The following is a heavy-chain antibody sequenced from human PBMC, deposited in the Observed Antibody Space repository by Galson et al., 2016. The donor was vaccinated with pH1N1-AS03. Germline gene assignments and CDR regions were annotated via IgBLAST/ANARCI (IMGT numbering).Heavy chain of an antibody. CDR3: AKDIWGFAGMDV. Sequence: SLRLSCAASGFTFSNYAMSWVRQAPGKGLEWVSVVSGNGDSTYYAGSVKGRFTISRDISKNTLYLQMNSLRAEDTAVYYCAKDIWGFAGMDVWGQGTTVTVSS. V-gene: IGHV3-23*01. CDR1: GFTFSNYA. CDR2: VSGNGDST. J-gene: IGHJ6*02. D-gene: IGHD7-27*01.